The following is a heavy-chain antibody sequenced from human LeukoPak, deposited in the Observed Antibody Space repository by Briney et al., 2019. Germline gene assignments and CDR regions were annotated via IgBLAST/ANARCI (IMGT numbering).Heavy chain of an antibody. Sequence: GGSLRLSCAASGFTFSSYGMHWVRQAPGKGLEWVAGISWDSGNIGYADSVKGRFTISRDNAKNSLYLQMNSLRAEDTALYYCAKDMAYDFWSGYYSYWGQGTLVTVSS. V-gene: IGHV3-9*01. CDR1: GFTFSSYG. CDR3: AKDMAYDFWSGYYSY. J-gene: IGHJ4*02. CDR2: ISWDSGNI. D-gene: IGHD3-3*01.